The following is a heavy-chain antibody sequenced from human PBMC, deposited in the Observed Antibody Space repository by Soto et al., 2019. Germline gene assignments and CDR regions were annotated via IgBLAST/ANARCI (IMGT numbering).Heavy chain of an antibody. CDR1: GYTFTHYG. V-gene: IGHV1-18*01. Sequence: QVQLVQSGAEVKKPGASVKVSCKASGYTFTHYGITWVRQAPGQGLEWTGWINAYVGETKSAQKYQGRITVTMDTPTNTAYLELRSLRSDDTAVYFGARGDGYTLDYWGQGTLVRVSA. CDR3: ARGDGYTLDY. D-gene: IGHD5-12*01. CDR2: INAYVGET. J-gene: IGHJ4*02.